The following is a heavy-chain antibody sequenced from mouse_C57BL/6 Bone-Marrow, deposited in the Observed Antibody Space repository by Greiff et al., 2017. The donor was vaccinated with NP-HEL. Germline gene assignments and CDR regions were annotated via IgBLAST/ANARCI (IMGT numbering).Heavy chain of an antibody. Sequence: DVHLVESGGDLVKPGGSLKLSCAASGFTFSSYGMSWVRQTPDKRLEWVATISSGGSYTYYPDSVKGRFTISRDNAKNTLYLQMSSLKSEDTAMYYCARSPYGNYWYFDVWGTGTTVTVSS. D-gene: IGHD2-10*02. CDR2: ISSGGSYT. V-gene: IGHV5-6*01. CDR3: ARSPYGNYWYFDV. CDR1: GFTFSSYG. J-gene: IGHJ1*03.